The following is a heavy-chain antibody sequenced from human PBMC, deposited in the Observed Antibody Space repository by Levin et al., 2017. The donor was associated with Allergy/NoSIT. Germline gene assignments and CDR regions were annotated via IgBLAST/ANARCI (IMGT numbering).Heavy chain of an antibody. V-gene: IGHV3-48*01. D-gene: IGHD4-17*01. J-gene: IGHJ2*01. Sequence: PGGSLRLSCAASGFTFSSYSMNWVRQAPGKGLEWVSYISSSSSTIYYADSVKGRFTISRDNAKNSLYLQMNSLRAEDTAVYYCARGDYGDYVPHWYFDLWGRGTLVTVSS. CDR1: GFTFSSYS. CDR2: ISSSSSTI. CDR3: ARGDYGDYVPHWYFDL.